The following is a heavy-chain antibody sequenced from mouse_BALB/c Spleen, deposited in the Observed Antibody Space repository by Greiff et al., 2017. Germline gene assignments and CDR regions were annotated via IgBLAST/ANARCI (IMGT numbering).Heavy chain of an antibody. Sequence: EVKLVESGGGLVKPGGSLKLSCAASGFTFSSYAMSWVRQTPEKRLEWVASISSGGSTYYPDSVKGRFTISRDKARNILYLQMSSLRSEDTAMYYCARGRGVSYYFDYWGQGTTLTVSS. CDR1: GFTFSSYA. CDR3: ARGRGVSYYFDY. CDR2: ISSGGST. V-gene: IGHV5-6-5*01. J-gene: IGHJ2*01.